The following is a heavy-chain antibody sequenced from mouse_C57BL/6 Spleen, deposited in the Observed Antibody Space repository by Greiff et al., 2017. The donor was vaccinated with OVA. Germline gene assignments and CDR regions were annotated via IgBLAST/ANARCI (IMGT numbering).Heavy chain of an antibody. J-gene: IGHJ4*01. CDR1: GYTFTDYY. CDR2: INPYNGGT. Sequence: EVQGVESGPVLVKPGASVKMSCKASGYTFTDYYMNWVKQSHGKSLEWIGVINPYNGGTSYNQKFKGKATLTVDKSSSTAYMELNSLTSEDSAVYYCARSGLLLRPVAPYYAMDYWGQGTSVTVSS. D-gene: IGHD1-1*01. CDR3: ARSGLLLRPVAPYYAMDY. V-gene: IGHV1-19*01.